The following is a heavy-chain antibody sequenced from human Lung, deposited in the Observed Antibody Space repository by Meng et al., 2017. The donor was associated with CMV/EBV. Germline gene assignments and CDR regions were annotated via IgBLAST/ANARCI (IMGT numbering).Heavy chain of an antibody. J-gene: IGHJ6*02. CDR2: IIPILGIA. Sequence: SXXVSXKASGGTFSSYAISWARQAPGQGLEWMGGIIPILGIANYAQKFQGRVTITADKSTSTAYMELSSPRSEDTAVYYCARAFDSNYDYYYYGMDVWAQGTTVTVSS. CDR3: ARAFDSNYDYYYYGMDV. V-gene: IGHV1-69*10. CDR1: GGTFSSYA. D-gene: IGHD4-11*01.